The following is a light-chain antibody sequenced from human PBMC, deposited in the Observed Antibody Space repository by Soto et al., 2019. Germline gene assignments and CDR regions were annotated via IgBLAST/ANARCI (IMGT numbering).Light chain of an antibody. CDR3: QQYGSSPT. Sequence: VLTQSPGTLSLSPGERATVSCSASHSVSSSYLARNQQTPGQQTRHLSDGASSRATGIPDWFSGSGSGTDVTLTISRVEPEDFAVYYCQQYGSSPTFGQGTKVDSK. V-gene: IGKV3-20*01. CDR1: HSVSSSY. CDR2: GAS. J-gene: IGKJ1*01.